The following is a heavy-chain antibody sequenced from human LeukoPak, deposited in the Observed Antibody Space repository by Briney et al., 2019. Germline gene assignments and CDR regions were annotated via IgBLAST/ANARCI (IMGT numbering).Heavy chain of an antibody. D-gene: IGHD5-12*01. CDR2: IRYDGRNR. Sequence: GESMTLSCAVSGVTFSSYGKHWVRQPPGQGLEWEGFIRYDGRNRYYADYVKGRFPISRDNSKNTLYLQTDSLRAEDTAVYYCAKAMIVATIGGGYYYYYMDVWGKGTTVTVSS. CDR1: GVTFSSYG. CDR3: AKAMIVATIGGGYYYYYMDV. V-gene: IGHV3-30*02. J-gene: IGHJ6*03.